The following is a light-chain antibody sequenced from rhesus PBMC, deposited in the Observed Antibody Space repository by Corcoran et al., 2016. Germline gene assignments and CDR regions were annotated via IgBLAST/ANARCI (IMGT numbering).Light chain of an antibody. Sequence: DIQMTQSPSSLSASVGDRVTITCRASQGISSWLAWYQQKPGKAPKLLIYKASSLQSGVPSRFRGSGSGTSCTRTISSLQPEDFATYYCQQYNSAPRTFGQGTKVEIK. CDR2: KAS. CDR1: QGISSW. CDR3: QQYNSAPRT. J-gene: IGKJ1*01. V-gene: IGKV1-21*01.